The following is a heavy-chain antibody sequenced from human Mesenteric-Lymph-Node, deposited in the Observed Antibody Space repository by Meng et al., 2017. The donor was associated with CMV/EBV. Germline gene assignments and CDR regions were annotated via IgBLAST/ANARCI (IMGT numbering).Heavy chain of an antibody. V-gene: IGHV3-73*01. CDR1: GFTFSSYG. J-gene: IGHJ4*02. CDR2: IKTKANSFVT. D-gene: IGHD1-26*01. CDR3: TKESRVSYFVDY. Sequence: GESLKISCAASGFTFSSYGMHWVRQAPGKGLEWVGRIKTKANSFVTAYSASVKGRFTISRDDSKNTAYLLMNGLKTEDTAVYYCTKESRVSYFVDYWGQGTLVTVSS.